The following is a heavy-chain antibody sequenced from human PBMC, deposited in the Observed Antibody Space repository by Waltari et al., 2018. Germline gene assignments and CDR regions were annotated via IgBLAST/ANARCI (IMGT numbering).Heavy chain of an antibody. J-gene: IGHJ4*02. V-gene: IGHV3-73*01. CDR2: IRSRAGDYAT. D-gene: IGHD1-26*01. CDR1: GFTLSASA. Sequence: EVQLVESGGGLVQPGGSLKLSCAASGFTLSASAVLWVRQASGKGLEWVGRIRSRAGDYATTYTVSVRGRLTISRDDSKNTAYLQLNSLKTEDTAVYYCSVGATAPWGQGTLVTVSS. CDR3: SVGATAP.